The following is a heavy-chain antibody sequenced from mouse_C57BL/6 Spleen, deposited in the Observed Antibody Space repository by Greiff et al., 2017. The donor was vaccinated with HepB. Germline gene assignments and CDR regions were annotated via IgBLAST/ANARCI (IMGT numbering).Heavy chain of an antibody. V-gene: IGHV1-26*01. J-gene: IGHJ4*01. CDR3: ARYYYGSSYVLYYAMDY. CDR1: GYTFTDYY. CDR2: INPNNGGT. Sequence: VQLKQSGPELVKPGASVKISCKASGYTFTDYYMNWVKQSHGKSLEWIGDINPNNGGTSYNQKFKGKATLTVDKSSSTAYMELRSLTSEDSAVYYCARYYYGSSYVLYYAMDYWGQGTSVTVSS. D-gene: IGHD1-1*01.